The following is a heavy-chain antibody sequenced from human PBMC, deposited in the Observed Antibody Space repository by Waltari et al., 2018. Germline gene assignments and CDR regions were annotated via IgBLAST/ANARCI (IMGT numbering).Heavy chain of an antibody. Sequence: QVQLQQWGAGLLKPSETLSLTCAVYGGSFSGYYWSCIRQSPGKGLEWIGEINYSGSTNYNPSLKSRVTISIDTSKTQFSLELTSVTGADTAVYYCAGTPVGVTFLYFDYWGQGTLVTVSS. J-gene: IGHJ4*02. D-gene: IGHD1-26*01. CDR2: INYSGST. CDR1: GGSFSGYY. V-gene: IGHV4-34*01. CDR3: AGTPVGVTFLYFDY.